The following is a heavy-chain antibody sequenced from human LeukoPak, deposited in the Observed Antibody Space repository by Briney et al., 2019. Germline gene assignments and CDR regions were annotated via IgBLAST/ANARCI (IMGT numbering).Heavy chain of an antibody. J-gene: IGHJ3*02. CDR3: ARGAVEMATIWAFDI. V-gene: IGHV4-59*01. Sequence: SETLSLTCTVSGGSISSYYWSWIRQPPGKGLEWIGYIYYSGSTNYNPSLKSRVTVSVDTSQNQFSLKLSSVTAADTAVYYCARGAVEMATIWAFDIWGQGTMVTVSS. CDR2: IYYSGST. CDR1: GGSISSYY. D-gene: IGHD5-24*01.